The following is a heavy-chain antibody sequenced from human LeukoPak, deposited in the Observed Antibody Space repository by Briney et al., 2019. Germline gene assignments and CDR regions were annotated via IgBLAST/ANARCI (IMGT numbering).Heavy chain of an antibody. CDR3: ARVRAAAIPYYFDY. CDR2: IYYSGST. J-gene: IGHJ4*02. V-gene: IGHV4-39*07. D-gene: IGHD6-13*01. CDR1: GGSISSSSYY. Sequence: SETLSLTCTVSGGSISSSSYYWGWIRQPPGKGLEWIVSIYYSGSTYYNPSLKTRVTISVDTSKNQFSLKLTSVTAADTAAYYCARVRAAAIPYYFDYWGQGTLVTVSP.